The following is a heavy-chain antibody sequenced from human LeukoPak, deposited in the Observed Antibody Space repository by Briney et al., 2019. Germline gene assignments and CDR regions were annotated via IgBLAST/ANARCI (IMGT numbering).Heavy chain of an antibody. D-gene: IGHD6-19*01. CDR1: GFTFSTCA. V-gene: IGHV3-23*01. J-gene: IGHJ4*02. CDR3: ARASQWLAFDN. CDR2: ISGSGGST. Sequence: GGSLRLSCAASGFTFSTCAMGWVRQAPGKGLGWVSAISGSGGSTFYADSVKGRFTISRDNSKNTVYLQMNSLRADDTAVYFCARASQWLAFDNWGQGTLVTVSS.